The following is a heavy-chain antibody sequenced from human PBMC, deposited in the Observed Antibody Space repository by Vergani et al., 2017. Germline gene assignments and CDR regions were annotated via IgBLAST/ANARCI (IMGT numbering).Heavy chain of an antibody. V-gene: IGHV3-21*01. J-gene: IGHJ5*02. D-gene: IGHD6-13*01. CDR2: ISSSSSYI. Sequence: EVQLLESGGGLVQPGGSLRLSCAASGFTFSSYAMSWVRQAPGKGLERVSSISSSSSYIYYADSVKGRFTISRDNAKNSLYLQMNSLRAEDTAVYYCARDALLSWSHNWFDPWGQGTLVTVSS. CDR3: ARDALLSWSHNWFDP. CDR1: GFTFSSYA.